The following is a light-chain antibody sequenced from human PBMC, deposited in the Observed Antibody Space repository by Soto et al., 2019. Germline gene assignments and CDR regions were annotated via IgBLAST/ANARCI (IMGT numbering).Light chain of an antibody. CDR1: QSISRY. J-gene: IGKJ3*01. Sequence: DIQMTQSPSSLSASVGDRVTITCRASQSISRYLNWYQLKPGKAPNLLICAASRLQSGVPSRFSGNGSGTDFTLTISSLQPEDFVTYYCQQSYSTPRTFGPGTKVDIK. V-gene: IGKV1-39*01. CDR3: QQSYSTPRT. CDR2: AAS.